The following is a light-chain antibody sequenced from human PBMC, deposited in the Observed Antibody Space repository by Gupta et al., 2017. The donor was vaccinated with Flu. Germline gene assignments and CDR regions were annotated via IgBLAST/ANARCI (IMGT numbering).Light chain of an antibody. CDR1: SSNIGNNF. V-gene: IGLV1-47*01. CDR2: RNS. CDR3: AAWDDSLSGLV. J-gene: IGLJ1*01. Sequence: QSVLTPPPSQSGTPGPRVTISYSGSSSNIGNNFAYWYQQLPGTAPKLLIYRNSQRPSGVPDRFAGSKSGTSASLAISGLRSEDEADYSCAAWDDSLSGLVFGAGTKVTVL.